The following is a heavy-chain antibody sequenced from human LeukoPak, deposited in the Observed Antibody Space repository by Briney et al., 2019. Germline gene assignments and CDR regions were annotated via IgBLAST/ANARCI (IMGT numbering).Heavy chain of an antibody. D-gene: IGHD1-26*01. J-gene: IGHJ3*02. V-gene: IGHV1-58*01. CDR3: ARDSGWEVVLYASEI. CDR2: VSVGSGMT. Sequence: SVKVSCKASGFTFKTSTVQWVRQARGPRLEWIGWVSVGSGMTKYAHSLQERLSITRDMSTGTAYMELGSLTSDDTAVYYCARDSGWEVVLYASEIWGQGTMVTVSS. CDR1: GFTFKTST.